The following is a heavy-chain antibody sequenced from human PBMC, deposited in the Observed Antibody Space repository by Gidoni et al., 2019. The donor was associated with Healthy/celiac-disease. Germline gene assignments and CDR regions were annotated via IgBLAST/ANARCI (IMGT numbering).Heavy chain of an antibody. V-gene: IGHV4-38-2*02. CDR3: ARVLSKQWLGLVGAYFDY. CDR1: GYSISRGYY. D-gene: IGHD6-19*01. CDR2: IYHSGST. Sequence: QVQLQESGPGLVKPSETLSLTCTVSGYSISRGYYWGWIRQHPGKGLEWIGSIYHSGSTYYNPSLKSRVTISVDTSKNQFSLKLSSVTAADTAVYYCARVLSKQWLGLVGAYFDYWGQGTLVTVSS. J-gene: IGHJ4*02.